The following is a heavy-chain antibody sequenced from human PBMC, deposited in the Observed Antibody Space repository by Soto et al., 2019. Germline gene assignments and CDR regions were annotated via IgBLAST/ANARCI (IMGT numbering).Heavy chain of an antibody. CDR2: VFHTGTT. D-gene: IGHD3-10*01. J-gene: IGHJ5*02. Sequence: SETQSHTYTVSDGYIISGYHWAWIQKPPGMRLEWIGDVFHTGTTSYNPSLQSRVTISLDTSNNHFSLKMTSMTAADTAMYFCTRAERFPRSWFDPWGQGTQVTVSS. CDR1: DGYIISGYH. CDR3: TRAERFPRSWFDP. V-gene: IGHV4-38-2*02.